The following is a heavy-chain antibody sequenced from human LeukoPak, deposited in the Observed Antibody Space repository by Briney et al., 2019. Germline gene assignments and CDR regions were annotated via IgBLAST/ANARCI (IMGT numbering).Heavy chain of an antibody. CDR2: ISGSGGST. Sequence: PGGSLRLSCAASGFTFSSYAMSWVRQAPGKGLEWVSAISGSGGSTYYADSAKGRFTISRDNSKNTLYLQMNSLRAEDTAVYYCAKIPQREWELPRNYYYYYMDVWGKGTTVTVSS. V-gene: IGHV3-23*01. CDR3: AKIPQREWELPRNYYYYYMDV. CDR1: GFTFSSYA. D-gene: IGHD1-26*01. J-gene: IGHJ6*03.